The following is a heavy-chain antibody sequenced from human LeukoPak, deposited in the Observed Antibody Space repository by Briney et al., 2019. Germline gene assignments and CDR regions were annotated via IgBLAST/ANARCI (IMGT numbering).Heavy chain of an antibody. CDR2: ISYDGSNK. CDR1: GFTFSSYA. Sequence: GRSLRLSCAASGFTFSSYAMHWVRQAPGKGLEWVTVISYDGSNKYYADSVKGRFTISRDNSKNTLYLQMNSLRAEDTAVYYCAKAMYDILTGYPYNWFDPWGQGTLVTVSS. V-gene: IGHV3-30*04. CDR3: AKAMYDILTGYPYNWFDP. J-gene: IGHJ5*02. D-gene: IGHD3-9*01.